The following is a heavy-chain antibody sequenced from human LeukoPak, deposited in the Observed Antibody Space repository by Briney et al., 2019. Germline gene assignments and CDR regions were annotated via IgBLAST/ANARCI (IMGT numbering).Heavy chain of an antibody. CDR2: ISYDGSNK. D-gene: IGHD1-26*01. V-gene: IGHV3-30-3*01. CDR3: ARDERGGRSRFWYFDL. CDR1: GFTFSSYA. J-gene: IGHJ2*01. Sequence: PGRSLRLSCAASGFTFSSYAMHWVRQAPGKGLEWVAVISYDGSNKYYADSVKGRFTISRDNSKNTLYLQMNSLRAEDTAVYYCARDERGGRSRFWYFDLWGRGTLVTVSS.